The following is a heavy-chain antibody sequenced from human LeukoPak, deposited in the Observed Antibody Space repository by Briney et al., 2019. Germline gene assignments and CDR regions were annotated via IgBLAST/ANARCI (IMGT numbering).Heavy chain of an antibody. D-gene: IGHD6-19*01. Sequence: GESLKISCKGSGYNFPNSWIGWVRQMPGKGLEWMGRIYPGDSETRYSPSFQGQVTMSVDKSISTAYLQWSGLKASDTATYYCARRDNSGWYGPAAFDYWGQGTLVTVSS. CDR3: ARRDNSGWYGPAAFDY. J-gene: IGHJ4*02. V-gene: IGHV5-51*01. CDR2: IYPGDSET. CDR1: GYNFPNSW.